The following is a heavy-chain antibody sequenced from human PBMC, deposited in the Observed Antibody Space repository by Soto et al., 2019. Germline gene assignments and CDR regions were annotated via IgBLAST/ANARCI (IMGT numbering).Heavy chain of an antibody. CDR3: ASLYDSSGYYFDY. J-gene: IGHJ4*02. V-gene: IGHV4-59*01. Sequence: SETLSLTCTVSGGSISSYYWSWIRQPPGKGLEWIGYIYYSGSTNYNPSLKSRVTISVDTSKNQVSLKLSSVTAADTAVYYCASLYDSSGYYFDYWGQGTLVTVYS. CDR1: GGSISSYY. CDR2: IYYSGST. D-gene: IGHD3-22*01.